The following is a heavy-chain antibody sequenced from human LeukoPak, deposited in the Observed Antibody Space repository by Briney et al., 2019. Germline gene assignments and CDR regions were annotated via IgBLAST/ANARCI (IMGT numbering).Heavy chain of an antibody. D-gene: IGHD5-12*01. V-gene: IGHV1-18*01. CDR2: ISGHQGNT. CDR3: ARSSLGTITAGPFDY. Sequence: ASVKVSCKASGYTFTTYGISWVRQAPGQGLEWMGWISGHQGNTKYAQKFQGRVTMTIDTSTSTAYMELRSLGSDDTAIYFCARSSLGTITAGPFDYWGQGTLVAVSS. CDR1: GYTFTTYG. J-gene: IGHJ4*02.